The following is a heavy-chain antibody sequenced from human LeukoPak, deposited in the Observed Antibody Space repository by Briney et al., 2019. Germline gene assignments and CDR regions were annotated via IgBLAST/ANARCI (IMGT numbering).Heavy chain of an antibody. CDR2: IYYSGST. CDR1: GGSISSYY. J-gene: IGHJ4*02. Sequence: SETLSLTCTVSGGSISSYYWSWIRQPPGKGLEWIEYIYYSGSTNYNPSLKSRVTISVDTSKNQFSLKLSSVIAADTAVYYCAGTEKRLLEWLSFDYWGQGTLVTVSS. CDR3: AGTEKRLLEWLSFDY. V-gene: IGHV4-59*01. D-gene: IGHD3-3*01.